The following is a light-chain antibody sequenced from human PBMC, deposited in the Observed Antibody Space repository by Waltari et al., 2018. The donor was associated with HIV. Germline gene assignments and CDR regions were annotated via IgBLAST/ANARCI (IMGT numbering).Light chain of an antibody. CDR2: ADS. Sequence: SYELTQPPSVSVSPGQTASITCSGDKLGDKYACWYQQKPGQSPVLLIYADSRRPSGIPERFSGSKSGNTATLTIRGTQAMDEADYYWRAWDSSTVVFGGGTKLTVL. CDR3: RAWDSSTVV. J-gene: IGLJ2*01. CDR1: KLGDKY. V-gene: IGLV3-1*01.